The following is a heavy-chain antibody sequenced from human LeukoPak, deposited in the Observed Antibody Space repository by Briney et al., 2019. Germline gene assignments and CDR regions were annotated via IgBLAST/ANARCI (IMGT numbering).Heavy chain of an antibody. D-gene: IGHD6-13*01. J-gene: IGHJ4*02. CDR3: VRGLDSSSYVDS. CDR2: IYYSGST. Sequence: SETLSLTCTVSGGSISSNVYYWSWIRQPPGKGLEWIGYIYYSGSTYYSPSLKSRLIMSVDTSKNQFSLKLSFVTAADTALYYCVRGLDSSSYVDSWGQGTLVTVSS. V-gene: IGHV4-30-4*01. CDR1: GGSISSNVYY.